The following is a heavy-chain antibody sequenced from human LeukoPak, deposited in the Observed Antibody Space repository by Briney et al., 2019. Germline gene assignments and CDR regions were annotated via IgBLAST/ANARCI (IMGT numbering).Heavy chain of an antibody. J-gene: IGHJ6*03. CDR1: GASITSGVHY. V-gene: IGHV4-31*03. Sequence: SETLSLTCTVSGASITSGVHYWSWIRQHPGKGPEWIGHIYYSGSTYSNPSLKGRVSMSLDTSKNQLSLELLSVTAADTAVYWCAGVLNGVPPYYYYYNIDVWGKGTTVTVSS. CDR3: AGVLNGVPPYYYYYNIDV. D-gene: IGHD2-8*02. CDR2: IYYSGST.